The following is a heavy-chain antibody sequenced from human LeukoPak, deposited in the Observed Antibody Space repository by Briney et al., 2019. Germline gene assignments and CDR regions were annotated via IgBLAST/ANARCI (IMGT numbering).Heavy chain of an antibody. CDR3: ARRALTTGYFDY. Sequence: GESLKISCEGSGYSFTSYWIAWVRQIPGKSLEWMGIIYPGDFDTRYSPSFQGQVTISADKSINTAYLQWSSLKASDTAIYYCARRALTTGYFDYWGQGSLVTVSS. V-gene: IGHV5-51*01. J-gene: IGHJ4*02. D-gene: IGHD1-1*01. CDR1: GYSFTSYW. CDR2: IYPGDFDT.